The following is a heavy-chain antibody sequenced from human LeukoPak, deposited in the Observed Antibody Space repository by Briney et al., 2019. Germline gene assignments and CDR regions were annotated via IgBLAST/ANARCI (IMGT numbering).Heavy chain of an antibody. V-gene: IGHV3-9*01. D-gene: IGHD3-10*01. Sequence: QPGRSLSLSCAVSGFILKVYAMQWVRHATGEAREWVSCLSWNSGNIYYADSVKGRFTISRDNAKDSLYLQMNSLRAEDTAVYYCARDNPITMVGNWFDPWGQGTLVTVSS. J-gene: IGHJ5*02. CDR2: LSWNSGNI. CDR3: ARDNPITMVGNWFDP. CDR1: GFILKVYA.